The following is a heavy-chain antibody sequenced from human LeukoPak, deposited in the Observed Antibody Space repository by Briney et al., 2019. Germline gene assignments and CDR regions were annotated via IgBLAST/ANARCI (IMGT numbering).Heavy chain of an antibody. CDR1: GGSISSGDYY. V-gene: IGHV4-61*08. CDR2: IYYSGST. D-gene: IGHD2-15*01. Sequence: PSETLSLTCTVSGGSISSGDYYWSWIRQPPGKGLEWIGYIYYSGSTNYNPSLKSRVTISVDTSKNQFSLKLSSVTAADTAVYYCARLNNFLCSGGSCYPAPPGMDVWGQGTTVTVSS. CDR3: ARLNNFLCSGGSCYPAPPGMDV. J-gene: IGHJ6*02.